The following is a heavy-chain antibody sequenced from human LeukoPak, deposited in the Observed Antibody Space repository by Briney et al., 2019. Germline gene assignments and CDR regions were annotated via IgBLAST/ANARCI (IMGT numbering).Heavy chain of an antibody. Sequence: PEGSLRLSCAASGFTFSSYSMTWVRQAPGKGLEWISSISSISTYKFYADSVKGRFTISRDDSENSLYLQMNSLRVEDTAVYYCARLPELPGFGDYWGQGTLVTVSS. CDR1: GFTFSSYS. CDR3: ARLPELPGFGDY. D-gene: IGHD3-10*01. V-gene: IGHV3-21*01. J-gene: IGHJ4*02. CDR2: ISSISTYK.